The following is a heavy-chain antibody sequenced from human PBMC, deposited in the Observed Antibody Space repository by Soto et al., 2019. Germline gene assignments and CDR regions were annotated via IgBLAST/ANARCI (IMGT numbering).Heavy chain of an antibody. V-gene: IGHV3-15*01. D-gene: IGHD2-8*02. CDR3: CEPGAYPYGLEV. CDR1: GFSFTNAW. Sequence: EVQLVESGGGLVKPGGSLRLSCAASGFSFTNAWMTWVRQAPGKGLEWVGRIKSKSDGWTTDYAAPVKGRFTISRDDSISTLFLQLTSLKTEDAALYYCCEPGAYPYGLEVWGPATTVTVS. CDR2: IKSKSDGWTT. J-gene: IGHJ6*02.